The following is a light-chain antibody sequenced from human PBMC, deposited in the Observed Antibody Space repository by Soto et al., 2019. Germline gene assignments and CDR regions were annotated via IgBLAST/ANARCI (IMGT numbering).Light chain of an antibody. CDR1: QSVSSSY. V-gene: IGKV3-20*01. J-gene: IGKJ2*01. Sequence: EIVLTQSPGTLSLSPGERATLSCRASQSVSSSYLAWYQQKPGQDPRLLIYGASSRATGIPDRFSGSGSGTDFTLTISRLEPEDFAVYYCQQYCSSYTIGQGTKLEIK. CDR3: QQYCSSYT. CDR2: GAS.